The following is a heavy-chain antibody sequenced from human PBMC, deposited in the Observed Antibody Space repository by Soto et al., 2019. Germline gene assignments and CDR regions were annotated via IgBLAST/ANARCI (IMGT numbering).Heavy chain of an antibody. D-gene: IGHD1-7*01. CDR3: SMGGTTLLIGGP. J-gene: IGHJ5*02. Sequence: SGGSLSLSCAASGFTFSSYAMSWVRQAPGKGLEWVSAISGSGGSTYYADSVKGRFTISRDNSKNTLYLQMNSLRAEDTAVYYCSMGGTTLLIGGPWGQGTLVTVSS. CDR2: ISGSGGST. V-gene: IGHV3-23*01. CDR1: GFTFSSYA.